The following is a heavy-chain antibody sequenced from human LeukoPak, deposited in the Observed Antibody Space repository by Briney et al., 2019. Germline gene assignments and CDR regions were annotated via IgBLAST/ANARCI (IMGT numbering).Heavy chain of an antibody. D-gene: IGHD3-22*01. CDR3: ARAGTGYDSSGYPSPDAFDI. CDR1: GGSLSSSSYY. CDR2: FYYSGST. J-gene: IGHJ3*02. Sequence: SETLSLTCTVSGGSLSSSSYYWGWIRQPPGKGLEWIGSFYYSGSTYYNPSLKSRVTISVDTSKKQFSLKLNSVTAADTAVYYCARAGTGYDSSGYPSPDAFDIWGQGTMVTVSS. V-gene: IGHV4-39*07.